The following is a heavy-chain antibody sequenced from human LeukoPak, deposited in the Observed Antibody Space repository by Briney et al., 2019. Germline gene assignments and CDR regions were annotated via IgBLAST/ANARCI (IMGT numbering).Heavy chain of an antibody. CDR2: ISWNSGSI. J-gene: IGHJ4*02. D-gene: IGHD2-2*01. Sequence: PGRSLRLSCAASGFTFDDYAMHWVRQAPGKGLEWVSGISWNSGSIGYADSVKGRFTISRDKAKKSLHLDMNNLRAEDTASYYCAKGDCSSTRCFLDSWGQGTLLTVSS. CDR1: GFTFDDYA. V-gene: IGHV3-9*01. CDR3: AKGDCSSTRCFLDS.